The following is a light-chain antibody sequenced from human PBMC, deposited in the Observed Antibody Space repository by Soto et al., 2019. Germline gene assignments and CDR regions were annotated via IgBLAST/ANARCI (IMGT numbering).Light chain of an antibody. Sequence: EIVMTQSPATLSVSPGERATLSCRASQSVSSNLAWYQQKPGQAPRLLIYGASTRAPGIPARFSGSGSGTDFTLTISSLEPEDFAVYYCQQRSDGITFGQGTRLEIK. V-gene: IGKV3D-15*01. CDR3: QQRSDGIT. CDR1: QSVSSN. CDR2: GAS. J-gene: IGKJ5*01.